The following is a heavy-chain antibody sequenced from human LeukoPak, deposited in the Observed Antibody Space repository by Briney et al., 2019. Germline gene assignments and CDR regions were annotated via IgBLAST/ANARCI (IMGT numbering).Heavy chain of an antibody. D-gene: IGHD5-18*01. Sequence: GGSLRLSCAASGFTFSSYGMHWVRQAPGKGLEWVAVISYDGSNKYNADSVKGRFTISRDNSKNTLYLQMNSLRAEDTAVYYCARFGGYSYGNEDYWGQGTLVTVSS. V-gene: IGHV3-30*19. CDR2: ISYDGSNK. J-gene: IGHJ4*02. CDR3: ARFGGYSYGNEDY. CDR1: GFTFSSYG.